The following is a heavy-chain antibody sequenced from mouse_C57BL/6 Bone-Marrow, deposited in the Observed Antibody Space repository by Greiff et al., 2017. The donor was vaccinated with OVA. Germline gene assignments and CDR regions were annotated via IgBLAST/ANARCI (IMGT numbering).Heavy chain of an antibody. CDR1: GYTFTDYN. CDR3: ARPHGSSPFAY. J-gene: IGHJ3*01. Sequence: VQLKQSGPELVKPGASVKIPCKASGYTFTDYNMDWVKQSHGKSLEWIGDINPNNGGTIYNQKFKGKATLTVDKSSSTAYMELRSLTSEDTAVYYCARPHGSSPFAYWGQGTLVTVSA. V-gene: IGHV1-18*01. CDR2: INPNNGGT. D-gene: IGHD1-1*01.